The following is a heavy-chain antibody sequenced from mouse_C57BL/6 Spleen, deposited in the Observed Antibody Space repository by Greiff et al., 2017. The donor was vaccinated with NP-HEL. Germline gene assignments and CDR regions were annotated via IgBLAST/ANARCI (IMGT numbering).Heavy chain of an antibody. CDR3: ARVYGSSYVWAMDY. CDR1: GYSITSGYY. J-gene: IGHJ4*01. CDR2: ISYDGSN. V-gene: IGHV3-6*01. Sequence: ESGPGLVKPSQSLSLTCSVTGYSITSGYYWNWIRQFPGNKLEWMGYISYDGSNNYNPSLKNRISITRDTSKNQFFLKLNSVTTEDTATYYCARVYGSSYVWAMDYWGQGTSVTVSS. D-gene: IGHD1-1*01.